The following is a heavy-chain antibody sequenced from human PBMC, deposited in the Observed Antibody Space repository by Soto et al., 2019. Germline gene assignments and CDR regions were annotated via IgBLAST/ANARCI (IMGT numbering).Heavy chain of an antibody. V-gene: IGHV5-51*01. Sequence: RGESLKISCQCSGYTFSNFWIGWVRQLPGQGLEWMGIICPGDHETRYSPSFRGKVTISADKSINTAYLQWNGLEASDTAFYFCARSPRSSPYFDYWGQGALVTVSS. CDR1: GYTFSNFW. CDR3: ARSPRSSPYFDY. CDR2: ICPGDHET. D-gene: IGHD6-13*01. J-gene: IGHJ4*02.